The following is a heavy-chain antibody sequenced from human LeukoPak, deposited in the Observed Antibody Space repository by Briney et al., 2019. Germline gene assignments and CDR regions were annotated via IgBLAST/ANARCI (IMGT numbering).Heavy chain of an antibody. Sequence: SETLSLTCDVSGDFIRSSEWWSWVRQPPGKGLEWIGQFFLSGGPNYRPSLRSRVTISVDRSKSQFSLKMASVTAADTAIYYCVRNGRYCLDYWGQGTLVTVSS. CDR2: FFLSGGP. J-gene: IGHJ4*02. D-gene: IGHD1-14*01. V-gene: IGHV4/OR15-8*01. CDR1: GDFIRSSEW. CDR3: VRNGRYCLDY.